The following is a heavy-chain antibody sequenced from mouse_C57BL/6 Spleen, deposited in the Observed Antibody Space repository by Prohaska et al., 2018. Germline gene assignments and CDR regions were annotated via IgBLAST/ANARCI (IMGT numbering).Heavy chain of an antibody. CDR1: GFTFSSYG. CDR2: ISSGGSYT. J-gene: IGHJ2*01. V-gene: IGHV5-6*01. CDR3: ARHRTTVVATGFDY. Sequence: EVQLVESGGDLVKPGGSLKLSCAASGFTFSSYGMSWVRQTPDKRLEWVATISSGGSYTYYPDSVKGRFTISRDNAKNTLYLQMSSLKSEDTAMYYCARHRTTVVATGFDYWGQGTTLTVSS. D-gene: IGHD1-1*01.